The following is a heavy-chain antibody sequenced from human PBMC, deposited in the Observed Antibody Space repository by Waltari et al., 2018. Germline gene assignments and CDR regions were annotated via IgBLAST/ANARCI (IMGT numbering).Heavy chain of an antibody. V-gene: IGHV4-38-2*02. J-gene: IGHJ4*02. D-gene: IGHD3-10*01. Sequence: QVQLQESGPGLVKPSETLSLTCTVSGYSISSGYYWGWIRQPPGKGLEWIGGIYHSGRTYHNPSLKSRVTISVDTSKNQFSLKLGSVTAADTAVYYCARDSYYYGSGALDYWGQGTLVTVSS. CDR2: IYHSGRT. CDR1: GYSISSGYY. CDR3: ARDSYYYGSGALDY.